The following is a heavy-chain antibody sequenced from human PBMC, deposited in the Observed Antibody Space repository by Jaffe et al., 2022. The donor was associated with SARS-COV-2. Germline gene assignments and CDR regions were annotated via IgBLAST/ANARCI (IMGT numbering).Heavy chain of an antibody. J-gene: IGHJ3*02. CDR2: IKQDGSEK. D-gene: IGHD3-3*01. V-gene: IGHV3-7*03. CDR1: GFKFSRYW. CDR3: ARTQTSLRFLEWFSSDGAFDI. Sequence: EVQLVESGGGLVQPGGSLRLSCAASGFKFSRYWMSWVRQAPGKGLEWVANIKQDGSEKNYVDSVKGRFTISRDNAKNSLYLQMNSLRAEDTAVYYCARTQTSLRFLEWFSSDGAFDIWGQGTMVTVSS.